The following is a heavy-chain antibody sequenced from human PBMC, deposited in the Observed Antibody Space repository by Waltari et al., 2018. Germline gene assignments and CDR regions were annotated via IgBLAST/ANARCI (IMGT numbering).Heavy chain of an antibody. CDR2: LSSSGPT. Sequence: QVQLQESGPGLVKPSETLSLTCSVSGGSISNYYSNWIRQTPGKGLEWIGELSSSGPTNYNPSLKSRVSVSLATSKTRFSLRLSSVTAADTAVYYCARATYYDFSSGYSFDNWGQGTLVTVSS. CDR3: ARATYYDFSSGYSFDN. D-gene: IGHD3-3*01. J-gene: IGHJ4*02. V-gene: IGHV4-59*01. CDR1: GGSISNYY.